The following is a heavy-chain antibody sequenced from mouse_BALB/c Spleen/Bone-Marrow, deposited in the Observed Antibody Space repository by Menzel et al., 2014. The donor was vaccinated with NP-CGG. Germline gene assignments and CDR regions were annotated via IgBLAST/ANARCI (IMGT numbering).Heavy chain of an antibody. Sequence: EVKLMESGGGLVQPGGSRKLSCAASGFTFSSFGMHWVRQAPEKGLKWVAYISSGSSTIYYADTVKGRFTISRDNPKNTLFLQMTSLRSEDTAMYYCTRKGALITHYYAMDYWGQGTSVTVSS. CDR2: ISSGSSTI. CDR3: TRKGALITHYYAMDY. D-gene: IGHD2-4*01. J-gene: IGHJ4*01. CDR1: GFTFSSFG. V-gene: IGHV5-17*02.